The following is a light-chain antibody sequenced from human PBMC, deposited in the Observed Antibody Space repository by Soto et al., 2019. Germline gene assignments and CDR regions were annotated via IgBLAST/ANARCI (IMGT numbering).Light chain of an antibody. J-gene: IGKJ1*01. Sequence: DIQMTQSPSTLSASVGDRVTITCRASQSISSWLAWYQQKPGKAPKLLIYKASTLESGVPSNFSGSGSGTEFSLTISSLQPEDFATYYCQQYHGYSLTFGQGTKVDI. V-gene: IGKV1-5*03. CDR2: KAS. CDR1: QSISSW. CDR3: QQYHGYSLT.